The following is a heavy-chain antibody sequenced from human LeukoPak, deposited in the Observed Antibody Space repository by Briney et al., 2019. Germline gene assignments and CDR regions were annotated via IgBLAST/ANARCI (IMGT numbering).Heavy chain of an antibody. J-gene: IGHJ4*02. V-gene: IGHV3-11*06. CDR2: ISSSSSYI. CDR3: ARGTMFPYYFDY. CDR1: GFTFSDYY. D-gene: IGHD3-10*02. Sequence: GGSLRLSCAASGFTFSDYYMSWIRQAPGKGLEWVSFISSSSSYIYYADSVKGRFTISRDNAKNSLYLQMNSLRAEDTAVYYCARGTMFPYYFDYWGQGTLVTVSS.